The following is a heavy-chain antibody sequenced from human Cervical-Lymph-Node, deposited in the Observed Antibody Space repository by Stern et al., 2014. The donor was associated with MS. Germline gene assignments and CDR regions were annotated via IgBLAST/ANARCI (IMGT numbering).Heavy chain of an antibody. CDR1: GGSTSSYY. CDR3: ARGYTTSSGRPDY. J-gene: IGHJ4*02. D-gene: IGHD6-6*01. V-gene: IGHV4-59*08. Sequence: VQLVESGPGLVKPSETLSLTCTVSGGSTSSYYWSWIRQPPGKGLEWIGYISSSGGTKYNPSLKSRVTISLDTSKNQFSLNLSPVTAADTAVYYCARGYTTSSGRPDYWGQGTLVTVSS. CDR2: ISSSGGT.